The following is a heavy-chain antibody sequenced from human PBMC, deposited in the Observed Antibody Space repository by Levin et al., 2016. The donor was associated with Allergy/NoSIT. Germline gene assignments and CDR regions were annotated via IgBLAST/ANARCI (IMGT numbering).Heavy chain of an antibody. Sequence: GESLKISCAASGFTVSNNAMSWVRQARGKGLEWVSIIDSDARTYYADSVKGRFTVSRDSSKNTVYLQMISLRAEDTAVYYCARDVATSSWVHFADLWGQGTVVTVSS. D-gene: IGHD2-2*01. CDR2: IDSDART. CDR3: ARDVATSSWVHFADL. V-gene: IGHV3-66*01. J-gene: IGHJ5*02. CDR1: GFTVSNNA.